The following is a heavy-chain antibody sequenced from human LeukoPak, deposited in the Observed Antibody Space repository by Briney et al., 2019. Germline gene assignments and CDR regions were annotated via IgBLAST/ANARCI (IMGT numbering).Heavy chain of an antibody. CDR3: ARIVGATHPFDY. J-gene: IGHJ4*02. Sequence: SETLSLTCTVSGGSISSYYGSWLRQPPGQGLEWIGYIYYSGSTNYNPSLESRVTISVDTSKNQFSLKLSSVTAADTAVYYCARIVGATHPFDYWGQGTLVTVSS. D-gene: IGHD1-26*01. CDR2: IYYSGST. CDR1: GGSISSYY. V-gene: IGHV4-59*08.